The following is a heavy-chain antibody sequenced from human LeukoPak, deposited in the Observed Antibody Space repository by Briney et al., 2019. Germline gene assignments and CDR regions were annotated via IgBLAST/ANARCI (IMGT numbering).Heavy chain of an antibody. CDR2: ISMDGGST. Sequence: GGSLRLSCSASGFTLSSYAMHWVRQAPGKGLEYVSAISMDGGSTYYAHSVKGRFTSSRDNSKSTLYHQMITLRAEDAAVYHCVKGPSYDSSGYYESDAFDIWGQGTMVTVSS. CDR3: VKGPSYDSSGYYESDAFDI. CDR1: GFTLSSYA. V-gene: IGHV3-64D*06. J-gene: IGHJ3*02. D-gene: IGHD3-22*01.